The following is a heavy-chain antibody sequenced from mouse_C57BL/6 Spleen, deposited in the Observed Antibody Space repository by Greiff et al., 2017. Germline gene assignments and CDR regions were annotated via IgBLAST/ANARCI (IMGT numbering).Heavy chain of an antibody. J-gene: IGHJ4*01. CDR3: ARRYYENYAMDY. D-gene: IGHD2-4*01. CDR2: ISSGSSTI. Sequence: EVNVVESGGGLVKPGGSLKLSCAASGFTFSDYGMHWVRQAPEKGLEWVAYISSGSSTIYYADTVKGRFTISRDNAKNTLFLQMTSLRSEDTAMYYCARRYYENYAMDYWGQGTSVTVSS. V-gene: IGHV5-17*01. CDR1: GFTFSDYG.